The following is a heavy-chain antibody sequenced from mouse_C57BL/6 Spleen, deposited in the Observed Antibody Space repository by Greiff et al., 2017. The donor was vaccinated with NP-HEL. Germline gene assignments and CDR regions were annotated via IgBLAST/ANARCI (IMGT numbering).Heavy chain of an antibody. Sequence: EVMLVESGGGLVKPGGSLKLSCAASGFTFSDYGMHWVRQAPEKGLEWVAYISSGSSTIYYADTVKGRFTISRDNAKNTLFLQMTSLRSEDTAMYYCARNYYGSSYYFDDWGQGTTLTVSS. CDR1: GFTFSDYG. J-gene: IGHJ2*01. V-gene: IGHV5-17*01. CDR2: ISSGSSTI. CDR3: ARNYYGSSYYFDD. D-gene: IGHD1-1*01.